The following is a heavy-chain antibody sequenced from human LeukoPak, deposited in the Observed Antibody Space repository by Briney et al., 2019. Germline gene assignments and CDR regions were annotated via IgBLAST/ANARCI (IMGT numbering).Heavy chain of an antibody. V-gene: IGHV3-66*01. J-gene: IGHJ4*02. CDR1: GFTVSSNY. CDR2: IYSGGST. CDR3: ARGMSSGYYSFDY. Sequence: GGSLRLSCAASGFTVSSNYMSWVRQAPGKGLEWVSVIYSGGSTYYADSVKRRFTISRDNSKNTLYLQMNSLRAEDTAVYYCARGMSSGYYSFDYWGQGTLVTVSS. D-gene: IGHD3-22*01.